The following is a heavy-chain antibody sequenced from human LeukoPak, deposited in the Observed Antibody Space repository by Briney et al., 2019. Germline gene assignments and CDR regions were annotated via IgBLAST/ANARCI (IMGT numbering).Heavy chain of an antibody. V-gene: IGHV3-15*01. CDR1: GFTFSNAW. CDR3: TTDSDFYGMDV. CDR2: IKSKTDGGTT. J-gene: IGHJ6*02. D-gene: IGHD3-10*01. Sequence: GGSLRLSCAASGFTFSNAWISWVRQAPGKGLEWVGRIKSKTDGGTTDYAAPVKGRFTNSRDDSKNTLYLQMNSLKTEDTAVYYCTTDSDFYGMDVWGQGTTVTVSS.